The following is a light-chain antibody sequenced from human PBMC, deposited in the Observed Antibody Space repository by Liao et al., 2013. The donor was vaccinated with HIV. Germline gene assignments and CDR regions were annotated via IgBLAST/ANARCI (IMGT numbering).Light chain of an antibody. CDR3: QAWDSSTVI. V-gene: IGLV3-21*01. Sequence: SYVLTQPPSVSVAPGTTATITCGGINIGTKRVHWYQHKPGQAPVTVISYDSDRPSGIPERFSGSNSGNTATLTISGTQAMDEADYYCQAWDSSTVIFGGGTKLTVL. CDR2: YDS. CDR1: NIGTKR. J-gene: IGLJ2*01.